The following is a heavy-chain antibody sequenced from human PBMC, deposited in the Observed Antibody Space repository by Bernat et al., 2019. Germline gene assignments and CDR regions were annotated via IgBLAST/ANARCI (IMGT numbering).Heavy chain of an antibody. V-gene: IGHV3-21*01. D-gene: IGHD4-17*01. J-gene: IGHJ4*02. Sequence: EVQLVESGGGLIQPGGSLRLSCAASGFTVSSNYMSWVRQAPGKGLEWVSSISSSSSYIYYADSVKGRFTISRDNAKNSLYLQMNSLRAEDTAVYYCARAWSVTTVTQDPPDYWGQGTLVTVSS. CDR3: ARAWSVTTVTQDPPDY. CDR1: GFTVSSNY. CDR2: ISSSSSYI.